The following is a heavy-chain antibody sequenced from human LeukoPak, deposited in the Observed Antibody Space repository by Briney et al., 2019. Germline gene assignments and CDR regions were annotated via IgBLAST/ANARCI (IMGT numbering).Heavy chain of an antibody. V-gene: IGHV3-66*01. CDR3: ARVEATVVNRREAFDI. CDR1: GFTVSSHY. D-gene: IGHD4-23*01. J-gene: IGHJ3*02. CDR2: IYSGGST. Sequence: GGSLRLSCAASGFTVSSHYMTWVRQAPGKGLEWVSVIYSGGSTYYADSVKGRFTISRDNAKNTLYLQMNSLRAEDTAVYYCARVEATVVNRREAFDIWGQGTMVTVSS.